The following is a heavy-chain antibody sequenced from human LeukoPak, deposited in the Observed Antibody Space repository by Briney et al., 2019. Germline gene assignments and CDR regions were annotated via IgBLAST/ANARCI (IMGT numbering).Heavy chain of an antibody. Sequence: SETLSLTCAVYGGSFSGYYWSWIRQPPGKGLEWIGEINHSGSTNYNPSLKSRVTISVDTSKNQFSLKLSSVTAADTAVYYCARGTIFGVASGAFDIWGQGALVTVSS. V-gene: IGHV4-34*01. CDR2: INHSGST. CDR1: GGSFSGYY. CDR3: ARGTIFGVASGAFDI. D-gene: IGHD3-3*01. J-gene: IGHJ3*02.